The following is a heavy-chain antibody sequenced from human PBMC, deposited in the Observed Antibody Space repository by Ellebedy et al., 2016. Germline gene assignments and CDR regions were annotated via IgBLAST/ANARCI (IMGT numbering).Heavy chain of an antibody. CDR2: ISGDNIYI. J-gene: IGHJ6*03. CDR3: ARSEYCDSASCYSPGFCDDAGCYYYYMDV. Sequence: GGSLRLSXAASGFSFSSYSMNWVRQAPGKGLEWVSSISGDNIYIHYADSVQGRFTISRDNARNSLYLQMNSLRAEDTAVYYCARSEYCDSASCYSPGFCDDAGCYYYYMDVWGKGTTVTVSS. V-gene: IGHV3-21*01. D-gene: IGHD2-2*02. CDR1: GFSFSSYS.